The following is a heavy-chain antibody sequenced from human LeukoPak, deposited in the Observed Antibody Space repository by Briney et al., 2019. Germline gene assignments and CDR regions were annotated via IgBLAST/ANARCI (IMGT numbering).Heavy chain of an antibody. CDR2: IYYSGTT. J-gene: IGHJ4*02. Sequence: SETLSLTCTVSGGSISSGSYFWGWLRQPPGKGLECIGSIYYSGTTYYNPSLKSRVTISVDTSKNQFSLKLSSVTAADTAVYYCARFHYYYDILAGYFDYWGQGTLVTVSS. V-gene: IGHV4-39*07. D-gene: IGHD3-9*01. CDR1: GGSISSGSYF. CDR3: ARFHYYYDILAGYFDY.